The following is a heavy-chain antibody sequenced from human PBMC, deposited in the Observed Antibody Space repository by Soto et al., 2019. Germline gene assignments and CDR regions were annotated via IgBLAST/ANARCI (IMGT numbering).Heavy chain of an antibody. D-gene: IGHD3-16*01. CDR1: GVSISSGIYY. Sequence: LSLTCSVSGVSISSGIYYWAWVRQPPGKSLEWIGSIFYTGGTYYNPSLKSRVTMSIDTSNHQFSLKLTSMTAADTALYYCATLHSLWGTFDYWGQG. CDR3: ATLHSLWGTFDY. V-gene: IGHV4-39*01. J-gene: IGHJ4*02. CDR2: IFYTGGT.